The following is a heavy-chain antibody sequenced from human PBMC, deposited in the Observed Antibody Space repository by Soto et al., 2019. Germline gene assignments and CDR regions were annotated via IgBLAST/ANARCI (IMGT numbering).Heavy chain of an antibody. CDR3: AKDLDFWSGYYRDAFDI. V-gene: IGHV3-23*01. CDR1: GFTFSSYA. CDR2: ISGSGGST. J-gene: IGHJ3*02. Sequence: GGSLRLSCAASGFTFSSYAMSWVRQAPGKGLEWVSAISGSGGSTYYADSVKGRFTISRDNSKNTLYLQMNSLRAEDTAVYYCAKDLDFWSGYYRDAFDIWGQGTMVTVSS. D-gene: IGHD3-3*01.